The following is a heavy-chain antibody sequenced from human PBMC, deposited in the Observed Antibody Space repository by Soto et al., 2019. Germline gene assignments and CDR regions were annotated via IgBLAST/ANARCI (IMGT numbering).Heavy chain of an antibody. CDR1: GGSISSSTW. CDR2: IYHSGST. Sequence: QVQLQESGPGLVKPSGTLSLTCAVSGGSISSSTWWSWVRQPPGKGLEWIGEIYHSGSTNYNPSLKSRVTNSVDKSKYLFSVKLSSVHAADAAVYYCASVWTTVTNWFDPWGQGTLVSVSS. V-gene: IGHV4-4*02. CDR3: ASVWTTVTNWFDP. J-gene: IGHJ5*02. D-gene: IGHD4-17*01.